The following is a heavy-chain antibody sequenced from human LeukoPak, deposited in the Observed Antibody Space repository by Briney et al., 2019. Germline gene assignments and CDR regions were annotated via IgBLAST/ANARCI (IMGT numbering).Heavy chain of an antibody. Sequence: SETLSLTCTVSGGSISSYYWSWIRQPPGKGLEWIGYIYYSGSTNYNPSLKSRVTISVDTSKNQFSLKLSSVAAADTAVYYCARTYSSRFDPWGQGTLVTVSS. CDR3: ARTYSSRFDP. V-gene: IGHV4-59*08. J-gene: IGHJ5*02. CDR1: GGSISSYY. D-gene: IGHD6-13*01. CDR2: IYYSGST.